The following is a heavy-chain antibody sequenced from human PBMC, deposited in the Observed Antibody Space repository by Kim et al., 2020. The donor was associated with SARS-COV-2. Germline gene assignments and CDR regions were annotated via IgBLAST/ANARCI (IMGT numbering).Heavy chain of an antibody. CDR1: GFTFSDYY. CDR3: AREDGGNPNYYYYYGMDV. V-gene: IGHV3-11*04. J-gene: IGHJ6*02. D-gene: IGHD2-15*01. Sequence: GGSLRLSCAASGFTFSDYYMTWIRQAPGKGLEWVSYISNSGSTIYYADSVNGRFTISRDNAKNSLYLQMNSLRSEDTAVYYCAREDGGNPNYYYYYGMDVWGQGTTVTVSS. CDR2: ISNSGSTI.